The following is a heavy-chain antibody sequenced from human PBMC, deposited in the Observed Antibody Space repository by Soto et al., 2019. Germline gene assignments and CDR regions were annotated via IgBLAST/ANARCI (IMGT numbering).Heavy chain of an antibody. Sequence: PSETLSLTCAVCGGSFSGYYWSWIRQPPGKGLEWIGEINHSGSTNYNPSLKSRVTISVDTSKNQFSLKLSSVTAADTAVYYCARVRKQLPDYYYYIDVWGKGTPVTVSS. CDR1: GGSFSGYY. D-gene: IGHD6-13*01. J-gene: IGHJ6*03. CDR3: ARVRKQLPDYYYYIDV. CDR2: INHSGST. V-gene: IGHV4-34*01.